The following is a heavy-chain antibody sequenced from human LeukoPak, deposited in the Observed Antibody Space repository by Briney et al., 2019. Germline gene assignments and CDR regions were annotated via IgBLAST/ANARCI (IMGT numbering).Heavy chain of an antibody. CDR1: GYTFISYG. CDR2: ITPNGGGT. V-gene: IGHV1-2*02. J-gene: IGHJ5*02. CDR3: ARGFRLSAIEDCFDP. Sequence: ASVEVSCKASGYTFISYGINWVRQAPGQGLEWMGWITPNGGGTQYAQKFQGRVTMTSDTSISTAYMELSGLRSDDTAVYYCARGFRLSAIEDCFDPWGQGTLVTVSS. D-gene: IGHD2-2*02.